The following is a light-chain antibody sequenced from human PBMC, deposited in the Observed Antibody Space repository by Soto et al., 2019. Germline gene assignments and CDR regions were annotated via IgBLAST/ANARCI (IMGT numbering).Light chain of an antibody. J-gene: IGKJ1*01. CDR1: QSVSIN. V-gene: IGKV3D-15*01. CDR3: QQYNNSPPWT. Sequence: EVVMTQSPATLSVSPGESATLSCRASQSVSINLAWFQQKPGQAPRLLIYDASTRATGIPARFSGSGSGTQFTLTISSLQSEDFVVYYCQQYNNSPPWTFGQGTKVDIK. CDR2: DAS.